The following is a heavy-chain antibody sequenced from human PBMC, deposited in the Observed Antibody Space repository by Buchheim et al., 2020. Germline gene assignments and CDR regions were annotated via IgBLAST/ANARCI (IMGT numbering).Heavy chain of an antibody. Sequence: EVQLVESGGGLVKPGGSLRLSCAASGFTFSSYSMNWVRQAPGKGLEWVSSISSSSSYIYYEDSVKGRFTISRDNAKNSLYLQMNSLRAEDTAVYYCARDRGRGSPPINWGQGTL. V-gene: IGHV3-21*01. D-gene: IGHD3-10*01. CDR2: ISSSSSYI. J-gene: IGHJ4*02. CDR1: GFTFSSYS. CDR3: ARDRGRGSPPIN.